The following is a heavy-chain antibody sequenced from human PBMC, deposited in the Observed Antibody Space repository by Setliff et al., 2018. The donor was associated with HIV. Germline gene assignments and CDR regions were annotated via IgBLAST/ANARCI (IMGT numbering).Heavy chain of an antibody. V-gene: IGHV2-5*02. Sequence: SGPTLVNPTQTLTLTCTFSGFSLYTSGVGVGWIRQPPGKALEWIAVIFWDDDKRYSPSLRSRVTITKDTAKNQVVPTMTNMDPVDTATYFCAHTDCSGGSCYSRFDYWGQGTLVTVSS. CDR3: AHTDCSGGSCYSRFDY. D-gene: IGHD2-15*01. J-gene: IGHJ4*02. CDR2: IFWDDDK. CDR1: GFSLYTSGVG.